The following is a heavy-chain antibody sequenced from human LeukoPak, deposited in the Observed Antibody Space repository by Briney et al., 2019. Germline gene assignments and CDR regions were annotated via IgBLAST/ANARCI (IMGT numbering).Heavy chain of an antibody. CDR1: GFTFSSYA. CDR2: IKQDGSEK. J-gene: IGHJ4*02. Sequence: PGGSLRLSCAASGFTFSSYAMSWVRQAPGKGLEWVANIKQDGSEKYYADSVKGRFTISRDNAKNSLYLQMNSLRAEDTAVYYCARESQDIVVGGFDYWGQGTLVTVSS. D-gene: IGHD2-15*01. CDR3: ARESQDIVVGGFDY. V-gene: IGHV3-7*01.